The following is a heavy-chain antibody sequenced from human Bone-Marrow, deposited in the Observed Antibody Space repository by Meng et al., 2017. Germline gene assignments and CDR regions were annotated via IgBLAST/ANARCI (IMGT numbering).Heavy chain of an antibody. J-gene: IGHJ4*02. V-gene: IGHV1-2*06. CDR3: ARDRSFDSSSWFLDY. Sequence: SVTVSCKPSGYNLPDYYIHWVRRAPGQGLEWMGRINPKSGDTHYAQKFQARVTMTGDTSNSTAYMELSGLRSDDTAVYYCARDRSFDSSSWFLDYWGQGTLVTVSS. CDR2: INPKSGDT. CDR1: GYNLPDYY. D-gene: IGHD6-13*01.